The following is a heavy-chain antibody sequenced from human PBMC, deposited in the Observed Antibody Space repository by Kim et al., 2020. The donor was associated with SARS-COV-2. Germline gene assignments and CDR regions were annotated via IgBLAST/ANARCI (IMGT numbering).Heavy chain of an antibody. CDR3: AATRGIYFDY. Sequence: TTDYAASVKDRFTISRDDSKSVAYLQMDSLKTEDTALYYCAATRGIYFDYWGQGTLVTVSS. D-gene: IGHD3-16*01. J-gene: IGHJ4*02. V-gene: IGHV3-49*02. CDR2: TT.